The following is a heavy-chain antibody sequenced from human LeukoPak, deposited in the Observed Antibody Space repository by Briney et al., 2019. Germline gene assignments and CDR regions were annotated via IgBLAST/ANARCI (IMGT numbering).Heavy chain of an antibody. CDR1: SYMFTRYG. D-gene: IGHD3-9*01. Sequence: ASVKVSCKASSYMFTRYGISWGRQAPGHGLEWMGWISGSNGNTNYAQKFLGRVAMTADTSTSTAYMELRSLTSDDTAVYYCARRGRGTYFYFDLWGQGTLVTVSS. CDR3: ARRGRGTYFYFDL. CDR2: ISGSNGNT. J-gene: IGHJ4*02. V-gene: IGHV1-18*01.